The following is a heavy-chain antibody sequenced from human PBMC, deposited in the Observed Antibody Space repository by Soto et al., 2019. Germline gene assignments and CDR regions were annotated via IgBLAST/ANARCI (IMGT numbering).Heavy chain of an antibody. CDR2: IYPGDSDT. CDR3: ARHTSNFRYYYYAMDV. CDR1: GYTFTDYW. D-gene: IGHD2-2*01. V-gene: IGHV5-51*01. Sequence: GESLKISCKGSGYTFTDYWIGWVRQLPGKGLEWMGIIYPGDSDTRYSPSFQGQVTITADKSTSTAYLQWNTLKASDTAMYYCARHTSNFRYYYYAMDVWGQGTTVTVSS. J-gene: IGHJ6*02.